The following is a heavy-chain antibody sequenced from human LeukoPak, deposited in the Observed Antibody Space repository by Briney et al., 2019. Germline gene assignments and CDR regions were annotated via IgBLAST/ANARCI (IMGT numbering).Heavy chain of an antibody. V-gene: IGHV4-59*08. J-gene: IGHJ6*02. CDR3: ARSGAYSSGWYYGMDV. D-gene: IGHD6-19*01. CDR1: GDSISGYY. CDR2: IYYSGST. Sequence: PSETLSLTCTVSGDSISGYYWSWIRQPPGKGLEWSGYIYYSGSTNYNPSLKRRVTISVDTSKNQFSLRLSSVTAADTAVYYCARSGAYSSGWYYGMDVWGQGTTVTVSS.